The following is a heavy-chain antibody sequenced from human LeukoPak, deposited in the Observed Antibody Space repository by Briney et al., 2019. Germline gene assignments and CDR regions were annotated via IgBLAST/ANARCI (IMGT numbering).Heavy chain of an antibody. V-gene: IGHV3-23*01. J-gene: IGHJ6*02. CDR3: AKDYDYSLDYYYGMDV. Sequence: GGSLRLSCAASGFTFSSYAMSWVRQAPGKGLEWVSAISGSGGSTYYADSVKGRFTNSRDNSKNTLYLQMNSLRAEDTAVYYCAKDYDYSLDYYYGMDVWGQGTTVTVSS. CDR2: ISGSGGST. CDR1: GFTFSSYA. D-gene: IGHD2-21*01.